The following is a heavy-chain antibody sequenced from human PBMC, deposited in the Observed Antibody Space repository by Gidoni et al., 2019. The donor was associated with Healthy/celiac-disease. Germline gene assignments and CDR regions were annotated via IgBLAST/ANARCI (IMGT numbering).Heavy chain of an antibody. J-gene: IGHJ4*02. V-gene: IGHV4-59*01. CDR3: ARATSARRGAVAGSPLDY. D-gene: IGHD6-19*01. CDR2: IYYSGST. CDR1: GGSIRSYY. Sequence: QVQLQESGPGLVKPSETLSLTCTVSGGSIRSYYWSWIRQPPGKGLEWIGYIYYSGSTNYNPSLKSRVTISVDTSKNQFSLKLSSVTAADTAVYYCARATSARRGAVAGSPLDYWGQGTLVTVSS.